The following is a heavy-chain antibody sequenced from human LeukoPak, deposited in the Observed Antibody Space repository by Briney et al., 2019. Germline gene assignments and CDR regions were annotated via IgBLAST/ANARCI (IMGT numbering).Heavy chain of an antibody. V-gene: IGHV3-23*01. Sequence: GGSLRLSCAASGFTFSSYAMSWVRQAPGKGLEWVSAISGSGGSTYYADSVKGRFTISRDNSKNTLYLQINSLRAEDTAVYYCAKDQQWLVRGRGATNWFDPRGQGTLVTVSS. CDR1: GFTFSSYA. J-gene: IGHJ5*02. CDR3: AKDQQWLVRGRGATNWFDP. D-gene: IGHD6-19*01. CDR2: ISGSGGST.